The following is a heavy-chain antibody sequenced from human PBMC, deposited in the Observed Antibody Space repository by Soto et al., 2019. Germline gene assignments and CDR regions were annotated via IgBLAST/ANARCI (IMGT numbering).Heavy chain of an antibody. Sequence: GGSLRLSCAASGFTFSSYAMHWVRQAPGKGLEYVSAISSNGGSTYYANSVKGRFTISRDNSKNTLYLQMGSLRAEDMAVYYCARGYSSGRAGGWGQGTLVTVSS. D-gene: IGHD6-19*01. CDR1: GFTFSSYA. J-gene: IGHJ4*02. V-gene: IGHV3-64*01. CDR3: ARGYSSGRAGG. CDR2: ISSNGGST.